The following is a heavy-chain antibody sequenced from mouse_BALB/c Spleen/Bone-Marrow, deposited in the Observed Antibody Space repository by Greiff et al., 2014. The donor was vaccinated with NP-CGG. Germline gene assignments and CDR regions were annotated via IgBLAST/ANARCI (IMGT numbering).Heavy chain of an antibody. D-gene: IGHD1-2*01. Sequence: VKLVESGPGLVAPSQSLSITCTVSGFSLTSYGVHWVRQPPGKGLEWLGVIWADGSTNYNSALMSRLSISKDNSKSQVLLKMNSLQTDDTAMYYCSRITTATGAMDYWGQGTSVTVSS. V-gene: IGHV2-9*02. CDR1: GFSLTSYG. J-gene: IGHJ4*01. CDR2: IWADGST. CDR3: SRITTATGAMDY.